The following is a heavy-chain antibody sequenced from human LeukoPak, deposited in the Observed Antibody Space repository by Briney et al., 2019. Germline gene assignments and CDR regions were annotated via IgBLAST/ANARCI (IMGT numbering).Heavy chain of an antibody. CDR1: GFTFSSYA. CDR3: AKASSVVVVTEGFDY. J-gene: IGHJ4*02. V-gene: IGHV3-30*04. D-gene: IGHD2-21*02. CDR2: ISYDGSNK. Sequence: GGSLRLSCAASGFTFSSYAMHWVRQAPGKGLEWVAVISYDGSNKYYADSVKGRFTISRDNSKNTLYLQMNSLRAEDTAVYYCAKASSVVVVTEGFDYWGQGTLVTVSS.